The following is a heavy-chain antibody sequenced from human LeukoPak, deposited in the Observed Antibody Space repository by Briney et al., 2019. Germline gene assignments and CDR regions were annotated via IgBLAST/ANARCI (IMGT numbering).Heavy chain of an antibody. J-gene: IGHJ4*02. CDR3: ARENYEYGDYTEYYFDY. Sequence: SETLSLTCTVSGGSVRSYYWSWIRQPPGKGLEWIGYIYYSGSTNYNPSLKSRVTISVDTSKNQFSLKLSSVTAADTAVYYCARENYEYGDYTEYYFDYWGQGTLVTVSS. D-gene: IGHD4-17*01. CDR2: IYYSGST. V-gene: IGHV4-59*02. CDR1: GGSVRSYY.